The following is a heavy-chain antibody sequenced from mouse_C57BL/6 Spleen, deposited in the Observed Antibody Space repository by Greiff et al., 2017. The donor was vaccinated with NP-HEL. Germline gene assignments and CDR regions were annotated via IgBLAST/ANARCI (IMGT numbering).Heavy chain of an antibody. CDR1: GYSITSGYD. CDR2: ISYSGST. D-gene: IGHD4-1*01. V-gene: IGHV3-1*01. CDR3: ARGGTGMYFDV. Sequence: QSGPGMVKPSQSLSLTCTVTGYSITSGYDWHWIRHFPGNKLEWMGYISYSGSTNYNPSLKSRISITHDTSKNHFFLKLNSVTTEDTATYYCARGGTGMYFDVWGTGTTVTVSS. J-gene: IGHJ1*03.